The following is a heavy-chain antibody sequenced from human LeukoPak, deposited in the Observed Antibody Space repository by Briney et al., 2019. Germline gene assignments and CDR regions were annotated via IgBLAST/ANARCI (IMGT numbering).Heavy chain of an antibody. Sequence: GASVKVSCKASGYTFTGYYMHWVRQAPGQGLEWMGWISAYNGNTNYAQKLQGRVTMTTDTSTSTAYMELRSLRSDDTAVYYCARLSVVEYCSGGSCYSGSVDYWGQGTLVTVSS. V-gene: IGHV1-18*04. CDR3: ARLSVVEYCSGGSCYSGSVDY. J-gene: IGHJ4*02. CDR2: ISAYNGNT. D-gene: IGHD2-15*01. CDR1: GYTFTGYY.